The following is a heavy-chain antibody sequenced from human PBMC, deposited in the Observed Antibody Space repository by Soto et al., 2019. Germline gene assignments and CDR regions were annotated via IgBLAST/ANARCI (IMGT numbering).Heavy chain of an antibody. Sequence: ASVKVSCKASGGTFSSYAISWVRQAPGQGLEWMGGIIPIFGTANYAQKFQGRVTITADESTSTAYMELSSLRSEDTAVYYRARGKSLRFLEWLPHWGPYYYYGMDVWGQGTTVTVSS. CDR1: GGTFSSYA. V-gene: IGHV1-69*13. CDR3: ARGKSLRFLEWLPHWGPYYYYGMDV. D-gene: IGHD3-3*01. J-gene: IGHJ6*02. CDR2: IIPIFGTA.